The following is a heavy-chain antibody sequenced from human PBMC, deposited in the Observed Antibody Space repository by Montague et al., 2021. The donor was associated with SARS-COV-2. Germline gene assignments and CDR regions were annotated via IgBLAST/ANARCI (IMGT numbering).Heavy chain of an antibody. V-gene: IGHV4-39*07. D-gene: IGHD2-15*01. J-gene: IGHJ6*02. CDR3: ARGSGCSGGSCYSEWDPYYYYGMDV. CDR1: GGSTSSGGYY. CDR2: INHSGST. Sequence: SETLSLTCTVSGGSTSSGGYYWSWIRQHPGKGLEWIGEINHSGSTNYNPSLKSRVTISVDTSKNQFSLKLSSVTAADTAVYYCARGSGCSGGSCYSEWDPYYYYGMDVWGQGTTVTVSS.